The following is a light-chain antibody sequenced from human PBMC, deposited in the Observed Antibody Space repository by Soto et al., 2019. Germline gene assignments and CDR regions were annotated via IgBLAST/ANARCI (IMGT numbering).Light chain of an antibody. CDR1: QGISSY. J-gene: IGKJ1*01. V-gene: IGKV1-8*01. Sequence: AIRMTQSPSSLSASTGDRVTITCRASQGISSYLAWYQQKPGKAPKLLIYAASTLQSGVPSRFSGSGSGTDFTLTISSLQPEDPATYYCLQDFSYPRTFGQGTK. CDR2: AAS. CDR3: LQDFSYPRT.